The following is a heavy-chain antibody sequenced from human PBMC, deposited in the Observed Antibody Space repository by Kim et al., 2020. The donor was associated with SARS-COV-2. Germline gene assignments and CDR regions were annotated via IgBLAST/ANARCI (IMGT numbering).Heavy chain of an antibody. CDR3: ARSAKITMIAAGY. CDR1: GYTFTSYA. CDR2: INAGNGNT. V-gene: IGHV1-3*01. J-gene: IGHJ4*02. D-gene: IGHD3-22*01. Sequence: ASVKVSGKASGYTFTSYAMHWVRQAPGQRLEWMGWINAGNGNTKYSQKFQGRVTITRDTSASTAYMELSSLRSEDTAVYYCARSAKITMIAAGYWGQGTLVTVSS.